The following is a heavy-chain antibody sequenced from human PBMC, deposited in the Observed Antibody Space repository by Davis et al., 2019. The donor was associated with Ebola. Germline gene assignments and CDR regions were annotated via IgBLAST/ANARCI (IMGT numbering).Heavy chain of an antibody. Sequence: PGGSLRLSCAASKFTFSSYAMSWVRQAPGKGLEWVSGISDSGGSTYYTESVKGRFTISRDNSKNTLYLQMNSLRAEDTAVYYCARGSSYYYDSRAYPGYWYFDLWGRGTLVTVSS. D-gene: IGHD3-22*01. J-gene: IGHJ2*01. CDR2: ISDSGGST. CDR3: ARGSSYYYDSRAYPGYWYFDL. V-gene: IGHV3-23*01. CDR1: KFTFSSYA.